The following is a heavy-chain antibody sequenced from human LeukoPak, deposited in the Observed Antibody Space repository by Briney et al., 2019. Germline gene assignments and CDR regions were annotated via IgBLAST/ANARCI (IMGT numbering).Heavy chain of an antibody. D-gene: IGHD3-10*01. CDR3: AREGSSYASSEPFYFDY. CDR2: ISSGGYTT. J-gene: IGHJ4*02. Sequence: GGSLRLSCTDSGFTFSSHDMNWVRQAPGKGLEWVSYISSGGYTTRYADSVKGRFTISRDNAKNSLYLQMNSLRAEDTAVYYCAREGSSYASSEPFYFDYWGQGTLVTVSS. V-gene: IGHV3-48*03. CDR1: GFTFSSHD.